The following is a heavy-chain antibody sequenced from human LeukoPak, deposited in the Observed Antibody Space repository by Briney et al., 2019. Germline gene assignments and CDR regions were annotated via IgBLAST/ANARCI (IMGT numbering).Heavy chain of an antibody. CDR3: ANGGVSTGYFDY. CDR2: FKTNYNQV. D-gene: IGHD4-23*01. V-gene: IGHV3-23*05. Sequence: PGGSLRLSCVASGFTFSDYAMNWGRQAPGKGLEWVSTFKTNYNQVYYAESVRGRFTISTDNSKNTAYLQMNSLRVEDTAVYYCANGGVSTGYFDYWGQGTLVTVSS. CDR1: GFTFSDYA. J-gene: IGHJ4*02.